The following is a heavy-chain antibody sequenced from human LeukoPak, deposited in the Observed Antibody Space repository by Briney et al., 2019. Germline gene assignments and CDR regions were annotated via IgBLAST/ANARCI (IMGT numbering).Heavy chain of an antibody. V-gene: IGHV4-30-4*01. J-gene: IGHJ4*02. CDR2: IYYSGST. CDR3: ARGLFGVVTFDY. D-gene: IGHD3-3*01. Sequence: SETLSLTCTVSGGSISSGDYYWSWIRQPPGTGLEWIGYIYYSGSTYYNPSLKSRVAILVDTSKNQFSLKLSSVTAADTAVYYCARGLFGVVTFDYWGQGTLVTVSS. CDR1: GGSISSGDYY.